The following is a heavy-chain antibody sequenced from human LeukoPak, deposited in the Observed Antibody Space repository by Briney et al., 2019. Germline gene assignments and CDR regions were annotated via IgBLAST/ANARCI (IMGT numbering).Heavy chain of an antibody. D-gene: IGHD2-8*01. J-gene: IGHJ4*02. V-gene: IGHV3-53*01. Sequence: GGSLRLSCAVSEFTVYNRYMSCVRQAPGKGLEWVSIIYSGGDTFYVDSVKGRFTISRDKSKNTVYLQMNSLRAEDTAVYYCATRDRNNGVDYWGQGTQVTVSS. CDR3: ATRDRNNGVDY. CDR1: EFTVYNRY. CDR2: IYSGGDT.